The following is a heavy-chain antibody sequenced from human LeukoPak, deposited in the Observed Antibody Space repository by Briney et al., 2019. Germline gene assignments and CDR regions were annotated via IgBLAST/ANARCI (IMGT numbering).Heavy chain of an antibody. CDR3: ARVEEAAAFNP. V-gene: IGHV3-21*01. CDR2: ISSSSSYI. CDR1: GFTFSTYI. Sequence: GGSLRLSCAASGFTFSTYIMNWVRQTPGKGLEWVSSISSSSSYIYYADSMKGRFTISRDNAKNSLYLQMNSLRAEDTAMYYCARVEEAAAFNPWGQGTLVTVSS. D-gene: IGHD6-13*01. J-gene: IGHJ5*02.